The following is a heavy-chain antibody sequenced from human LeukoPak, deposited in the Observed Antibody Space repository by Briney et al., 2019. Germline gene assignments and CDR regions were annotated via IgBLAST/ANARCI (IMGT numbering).Heavy chain of an antibody. CDR2: IYYSGST. J-gene: IGHJ6*02. CDR1: GGSISSSSYY. CDR3: ARGGGGYDTYYYYGMDV. D-gene: IGHD5-12*01. V-gene: IGHV4-39*07. Sequence: SETLSLTCTVSGGSISSSSYYWGWIRQPPGKGLEWIGSIYYSGSTYYNPSLKSRVTISVDTSKNQFSLKLSSVTAADTAVYYCARGGGGYDTYYYYGMDVWGQGTTVTVSS.